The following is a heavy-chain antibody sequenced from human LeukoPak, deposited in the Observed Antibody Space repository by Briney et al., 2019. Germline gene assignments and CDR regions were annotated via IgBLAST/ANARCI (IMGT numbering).Heavy chain of an antibody. CDR2: ISGNGDTT. D-gene: IGHD2/OR15-2a*01. CDR3: ARSCCYSITVGNY. J-gene: IGHJ4*02. V-gene: IGHV3-23*01. Sequence: PGGSLRLSCTASGCTFTNYAMSWVRQAPGKGLEWVASISGNGDTTYYAYSVKGRSTISRDSSKNTMFLQMNSLRAEDTAVYYCARSCCYSITVGNYWGQGTLVTVSS. CDR1: GCTFTNYA.